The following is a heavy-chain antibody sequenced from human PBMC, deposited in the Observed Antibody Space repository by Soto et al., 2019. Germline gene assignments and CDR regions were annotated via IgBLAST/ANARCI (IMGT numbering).Heavy chain of an antibody. J-gene: IGHJ4*02. CDR3: AKDYSPATTDPLSVVKCDY. D-gene: IGHD4-17*01. CDR2: ITSDGRT. V-gene: IGHV3-23*01. CDR1: GFTFSSYA. Sequence: GGSLRLSCAASGFTFSSYAMSWVRQAPGKGLEWVSIITSDGRTYYADSVKGRFTISRDNSKNTVYLQMNSLRAEDTAVYYCAKDYSPATTDPLSVVKCDYWCQGALVTVSS.